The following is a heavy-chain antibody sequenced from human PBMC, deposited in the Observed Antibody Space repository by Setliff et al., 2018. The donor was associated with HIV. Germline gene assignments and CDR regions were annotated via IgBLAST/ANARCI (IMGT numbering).Heavy chain of an antibody. CDR1: GGTFSSYA. CDR3: ARTSAGARGFGLTYFYYMDV. V-gene: IGHV1-69*13. CDR2: IIPLFNTP. D-gene: IGHD6-19*01. J-gene: IGHJ6*03. Sequence: SVKVSCKTSGGTFSSYAISWVRQAPGQGLEWMGGIIPLFNTPTYAQNFQGRVTIAADEYTNAAYMELSRLRFEDTAVYYCARTSAGARGFGLTYFYYMDVWGQGQRSPSP.